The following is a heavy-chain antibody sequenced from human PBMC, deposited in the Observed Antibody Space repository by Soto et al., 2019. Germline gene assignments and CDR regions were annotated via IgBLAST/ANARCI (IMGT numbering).Heavy chain of an antibody. CDR2: INHSGST. D-gene: IGHD3-9*01. J-gene: IGHJ5*02. Sequence: LSLTCAVYGGSFSGYYWSWIRQPPGKGLEWIGEINHSGSTNYNPSLKSRVTISVDTSKNQFSLKLSSVTAADTAVYYCARENYVLRYFDWLFTNWFDPWGQGTLVTVSS. V-gene: IGHV4-34*01. CDR1: GGSFSGYY. CDR3: ARENYVLRYFDWLFTNWFDP.